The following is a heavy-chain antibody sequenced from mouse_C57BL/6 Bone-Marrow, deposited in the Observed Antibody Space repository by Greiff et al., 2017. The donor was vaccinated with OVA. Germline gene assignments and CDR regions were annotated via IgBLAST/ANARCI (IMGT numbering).Heavy chain of an antibody. Sequence: VQLQQSGPELVKPGASVKISCKASGYTFTDYYMNWVKQSHGKSLEWIGDINPNNGGTSYNQKFKGKATLTVDKSSSTAYMELRSLTSEDSAVYYCARYKPYYYGSSRYFDVWGTGTTVTVSS. J-gene: IGHJ1*03. CDR3: ARYKPYYYGSSRYFDV. V-gene: IGHV1-26*01. CDR1: GYTFTDYY. CDR2: INPNNGGT. D-gene: IGHD1-1*01.